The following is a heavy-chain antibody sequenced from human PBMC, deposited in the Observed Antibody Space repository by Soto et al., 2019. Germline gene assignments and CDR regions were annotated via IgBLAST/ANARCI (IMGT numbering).Heavy chain of an antibody. CDR2: ISYDGNNK. CDR3: AIFRSERPFDY. D-gene: IGHD2-21*01. CDR1: GLTFSRYT. V-gene: IGHV3-30-3*01. Sequence: QVQLVESGGGVVQPGRSLRLSCAASGLTFSRYTMHWVRQAPGKGLEWVAVISYDGNNKYYADSVKGRFTISRDNSKNTLSLQMNSLRPEDTAVYYCAIFRSERPFDYWGQGTLVTVSS. J-gene: IGHJ4*02.